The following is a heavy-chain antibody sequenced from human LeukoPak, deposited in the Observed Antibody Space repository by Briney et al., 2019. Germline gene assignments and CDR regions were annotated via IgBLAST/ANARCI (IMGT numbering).Heavy chain of an antibody. V-gene: IGHV1-46*01. J-gene: IGHJ6*02. CDR1: GYTFTSYY. D-gene: IGHD3/OR15-3a*01. CDR3: ARGDFNYYYGLDV. CDR2: INPSGGST. Sequence: GASVKVSCKASGYTFTSYYMHWVRQAPGQGLEWVGIINPSGGSTSYAQRFQGRVTMTGDTSTSTVYMELSSLRSEDTAVYYCARGDFNYYYGLDVWGQGTTVTVSS.